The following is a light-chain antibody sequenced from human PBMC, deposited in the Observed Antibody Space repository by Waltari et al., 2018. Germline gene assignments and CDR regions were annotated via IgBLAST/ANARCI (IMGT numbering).Light chain of an antibody. J-gene: IGKJ1*01. CDR2: KAS. V-gene: IGKV1-5*03. Sequence: DIQMTQSPSTLSAPVGGRGTITCRASQSIRSWLAWYQQKPGKAPKLLISKASTLESGVPSRFSGSGSGTEFTLTISSLQPDDFATYHCQQYKSPPWTFGQGTKVEIK. CDR1: QSIRSW. CDR3: QQYKSPPWT.